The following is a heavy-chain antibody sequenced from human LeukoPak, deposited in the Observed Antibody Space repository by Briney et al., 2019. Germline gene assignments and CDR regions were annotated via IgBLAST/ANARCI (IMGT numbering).Heavy chain of an antibody. V-gene: IGHV1-8*01. CDR1: GYTFRDYE. CDR2: IHANSGKA. Sequence: ASVMVSCKTSGYTFRDYEINWVRQAPGLGLEWVAWIHANSGKAGSAQKFQGRVTLTRDTSTETAFMELSGLTSDDSATYFCARGHYGGNRYFDNWGQGPLVTVSS. D-gene: IGHD4-23*01. CDR3: ARGHYGGNRYFDN. J-gene: IGHJ4*02.